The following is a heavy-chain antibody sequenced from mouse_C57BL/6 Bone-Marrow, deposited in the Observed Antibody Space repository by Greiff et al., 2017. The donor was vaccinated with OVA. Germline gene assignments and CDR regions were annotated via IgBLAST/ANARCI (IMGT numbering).Heavy chain of an antibody. J-gene: IGHJ3*01. CDR1: GFSLTSYG. Sequence: VKLQESGPGLVQPSQSLSITCTASGFSLTSYGVHWVRQSPGQGLEWLGVIWRGGSTDYNAAFMSRLSITKDNSKSQVFVKMNSLQADDTAIYYCAKRRSTWFAYWGQGNLVTVSA. CDR3: AKRRSTWFAY. V-gene: IGHV2-5*01. D-gene: IGHD5-1*01. CDR2: IWRGGST.